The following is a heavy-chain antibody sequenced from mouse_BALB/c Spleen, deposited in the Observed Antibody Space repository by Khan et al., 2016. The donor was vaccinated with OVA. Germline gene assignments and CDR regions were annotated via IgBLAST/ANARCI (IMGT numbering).Heavy chain of an antibody. Sequence: QIQLVQSGPELKKPGETVKISCKASGYTFTNYGMNWLKQAPGKGLKWMGWINTYTGKTTYADYFTGRFAFSLETSDTPAYLQFNNLNNEATGTIFCARVGFTETMDYWGQGTSVTGSS. J-gene: IGHJ4*01. CDR3: ARVGFTETMDY. V-gene: IGHV9-3-1*01. CDR2: INTYTGKT. CDR1: GYTFTNYG.